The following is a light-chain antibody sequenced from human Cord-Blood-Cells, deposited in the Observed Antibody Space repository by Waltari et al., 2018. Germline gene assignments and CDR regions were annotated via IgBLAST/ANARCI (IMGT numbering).Light chain of an antibody. Sequence: SYELTQPPSVSVSPGQTASITCSGDKLGDKYACWSQQKPGQSPALAIYQDSKRPSGIPERFSGTNSGNTATLIISGTQAMDEADYYCQAWDSSTVVFGGGTKLTVL. CDR1: KLGDKY. V-gene: IGLV3-1*01. CDR2: QDS. CDR3: QAWDSSTVV. J-gene: IGLJ2*01.